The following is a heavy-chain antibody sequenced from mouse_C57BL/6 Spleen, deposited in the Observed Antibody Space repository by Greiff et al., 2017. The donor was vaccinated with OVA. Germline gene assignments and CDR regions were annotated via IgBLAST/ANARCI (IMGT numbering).Heavy chain of an antibody. CDR1: GFNIKDYY. Sequence: VHVKQSGAELVRPGASVKLSCTASGFNIKDYYMHWVKQRPEQGLEWIGRIDPEDGDTEYAPKFQGKATMTADTSSNTAYLQLSSLTSEDTAVYYCTTYYYGSSYEEDFDYWGQGTTLTVSS. CDR3: TTYYYGSSYEEDFDY. V-gene: IGHV14-1*01. D-gene: IGHD1-1*01. CDR2: IDPEDGDT. J-gene: IGHJ2*01.